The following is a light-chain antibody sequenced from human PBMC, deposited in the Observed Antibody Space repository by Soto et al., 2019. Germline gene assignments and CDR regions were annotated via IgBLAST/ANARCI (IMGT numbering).Light chain of an antibody. CDR2: DVT. CDR1: GSDVGAYNH. J-gene: IGLJ1*01. CDR3: IAYTGSSTYV. Sequence: QSVLTQPASVSGSPGQSITLSCTGTGSDVGAYNHVSWYQQNPGKAPQLMIYDVTTRPSGISNRFSGSKSGNTASLTISGLQAEDEAEYYCIAYTGSSTYVFGTGTKVTVL. V-gene: IGLV2-14*01.